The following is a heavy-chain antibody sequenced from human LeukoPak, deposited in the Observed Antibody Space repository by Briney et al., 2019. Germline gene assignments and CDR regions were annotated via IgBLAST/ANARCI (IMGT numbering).Heavy chain of an antibody. CDR1: GFTFSSYE. Sequence: QGGGSLRLSCAASGFTFSSYEMNWVRQAPGKGLEWVSYIGSSGSNIYYADSVKGRFTISRDNAKNSLYLQMNSLRVEDTAVYYCARIMTTVTTSDYWGQGTLVTVSS. CDR2: IGSSGSNI. D-gene: IGHD4-17*01. J-gene: IGHJ4*02. V-gene: IGHV3-48*03. CDR3: ARIMTTVTTSDY.